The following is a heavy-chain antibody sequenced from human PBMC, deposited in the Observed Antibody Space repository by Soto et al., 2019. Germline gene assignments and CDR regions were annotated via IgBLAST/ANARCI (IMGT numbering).Heavy chain of an antibody. J-gene: IGHJ3*01. CDR3: AKGLLPHPISAFDV. CDR2: ISSSGGST. V-gene: IGHV3-23*01. D-gene: IGHD3-10*01. Sequence: EVQLLESGGGLVQPGGSLRLSCTASGFSFSTYAMSWVRQAPGKGLEWVSAISSSGGSTYYGNSAKGRITISRDNSHNRRYLQMNCLLAEDRALYYCAKGLLPHPISAFDVWGQGRMVTDS. CDR1: GFSFSTYA.